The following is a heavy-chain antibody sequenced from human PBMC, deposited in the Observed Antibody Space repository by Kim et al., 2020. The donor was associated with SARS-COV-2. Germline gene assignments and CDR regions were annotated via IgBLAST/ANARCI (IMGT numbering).Heavy chain of an antibody. CDR2: IYYSGST. CDR3: ARENRNYYYYYGMDV. CDR1: GGSISSGGYY. J-gene: IGHJ6*02. Sequence: SETLSITCTVSGGSISSGGYYWSWIRQHPGKGLEWIGYIYYSGSTYYNPSLKSRVTISVDTSKNQFSLKLSSVTAADTAVYYCARENRNYYYYYGMDVWGQGTTVTVSS. V-gene: IGHV4-31*03.